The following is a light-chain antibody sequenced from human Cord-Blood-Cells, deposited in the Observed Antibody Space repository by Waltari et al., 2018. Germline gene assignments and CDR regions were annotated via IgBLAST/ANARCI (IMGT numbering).Light chain of an antibody. CDR3: SSYAGSNNRV. Sequence: QSALTQPPSASGSPGQSVTISCTGTSSDVGGYNYVSWYQQHPGKAPNLMIYEVSKRPSGVPDRFSGSKSGNTASLTVSGLQAEDEADYDCSSYAGSNNRVFGTGTKVTVL. CDR1: SSDVGGYNY. CDR2: EVS. J-gene: IGLJ1*01. V-gene: IGLV2-8*01.